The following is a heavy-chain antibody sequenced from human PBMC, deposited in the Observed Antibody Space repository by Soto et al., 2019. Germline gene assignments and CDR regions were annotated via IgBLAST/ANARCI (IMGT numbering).Heavy chain of an antibody. D-gene: IGHD3-16*02. J-gene: IGHJ4*02. CDR3: VNYVWGSYRQ. V-gene: IGHV3-7*03. CDR2: IKQDGSEK. Sequence: EVQLVESGGGLVQPGGSLRLSCAASGFTFSIYWMSWVRQAPGKGLEWVANIKQDGSEKYYVDSVKGRFAISRDNAKNSLYLQMNSLRAEDTAVYYCVNYVWGSYRQWGQGTLVTVSS. CDR1: GFTFSIYW.